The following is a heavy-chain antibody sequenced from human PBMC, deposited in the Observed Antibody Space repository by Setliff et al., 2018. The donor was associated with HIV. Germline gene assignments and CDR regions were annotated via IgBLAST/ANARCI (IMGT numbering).Heavy chain of an antibody. CDR1: GFTFSDYY. CDR2: IIGSGGST. Sequence: PGGSLRLSCAASGFTFSDYYMSWVRQAPGKGLEWVSTIIGSGGSTYYADSVKGRFTISRDNSKNTMYLQMNSLRAEDTAVYFCAKDILCSGGSCKHFDYWGQGTLVTVSS. V-gene: IGHV3-23*01. J-gene: IGHJ4*02. CDR3: AKDILCSGGSCKHFDY. D-gene: IGHD2-15*01.